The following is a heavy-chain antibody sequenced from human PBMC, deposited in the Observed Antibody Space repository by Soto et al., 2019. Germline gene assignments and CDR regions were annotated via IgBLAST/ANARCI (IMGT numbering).Heavy chain of an antibody. V-gene: IGHV3-7*01. Sequence: ESGGGLVQPGGSLRLSCAASGFTFSSYWMSWVRQAPGKGLEWVANIKQDGSEKYYVDSVKGRFTISRDNAKNSLYLQMNSLRAEDTAVYYCARECSSTSCYEGSFDYWGQGTLVTVSS. CDR3: ARECSSTSCYEGSFDY. D-gene: IGHD2-2*01. CDR1: GFTFSSYW. J-gene: IGHJ4*02. CDR2: IKQDGSEK.